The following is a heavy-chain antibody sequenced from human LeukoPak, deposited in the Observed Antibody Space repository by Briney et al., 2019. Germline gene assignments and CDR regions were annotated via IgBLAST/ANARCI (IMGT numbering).Heavy chain of an antibody. CDR1: GCTFSGYY. CDR2: INPDSGGT. V-gene: IGHV1-2*02. J-gene: IGHJ6*03. CDR3: ARGVVRGDYYYYIDV. Sequence: ASVKVSCKTSGCTFSGYYMHWVRQAPGQGLQWMGWINPDSGGTNYAQKFQGRVTMTRDTSIITAYMELSRLRSDDTAVYYCARGVVRGDYYYYIDVWGKGTTVTISS. D-gene: IGHD3-10*01.